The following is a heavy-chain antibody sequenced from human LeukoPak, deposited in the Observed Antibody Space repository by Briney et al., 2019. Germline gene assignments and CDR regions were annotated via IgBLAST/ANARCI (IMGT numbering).Heavy chain of an antibody. J-gene: IGHJ4*02. Sequence: ASVKVSCKASGYTFTGYYMHWVRQAPGQGLEWMGRINPNSGGTDYAQKFQGRVTMTRDTSISTAYMELSRPTSDDTAVYYCARDSGYCSPTGCYYFDHWGQGTLVTVSS. CDR1: GYTFTGYY. D-gene: IGHD2-2*01. CDR2: INPNSGGT. CDR3: ARDSGYCSPTGCYYFDH. V-gene: IGHV1-2*06.